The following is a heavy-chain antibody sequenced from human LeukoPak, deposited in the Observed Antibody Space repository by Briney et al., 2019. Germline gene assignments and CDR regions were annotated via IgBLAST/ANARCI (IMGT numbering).Heavy chain of an antibody. CDR3: ARYVGMDV. CDR1: GFTFSSYG. D-gene: IGHD2-8*01. CDR2: ISYEGSKK. Sequence: PGRSLRLSCAASGFTFSSYGMHWVGQAPGKGLEGVAVISYEGSKKYYADSLKGRFTIYIESAKNLMFLQMNRLSAEDTAVYYCARYVGMDVWGQGTTVTVSS. J-gene: IGHJ6*02. V-gene: IGHV3-30*03.